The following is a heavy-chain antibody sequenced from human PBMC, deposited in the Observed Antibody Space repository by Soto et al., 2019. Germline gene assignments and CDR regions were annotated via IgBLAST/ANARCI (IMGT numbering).Heavy chain of an antibody. CDR3: ARGSQQMVCLGYYHGMDV. CDR2: INHSGST. Sequence: PSETLSLTCAVYGGSFSGYYWSWIRQPPGKGLEWIGEINHSGSTNYNPSLKSRVTISVDTSKNQFSLKLSSVTAADTAVYYCARGSQQMVCLGYYHGMDVWGQGTTVTVSS. V-gene: IGHV4-34*01. D-gene: IGHD6-13*01. CDR1: GGSFSGYY. J-gene: IGHJ6*02.